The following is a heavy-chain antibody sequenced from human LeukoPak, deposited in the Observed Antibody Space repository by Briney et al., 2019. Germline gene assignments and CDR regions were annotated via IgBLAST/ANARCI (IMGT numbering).Heavy chain of an antibody. V-gene: IGHV3-7*01. CDR1: GFTFSSYW. D-gene: IGHD6-19*01. Sequence: GGSLGLSCAASGFTFSSYWMSWVRQAPGKGLEWVANIKQDGSEKYYVDSVKGRFTISRDNAKNSLYLQMNSLRAEDTAVYYCARDMGKEWLVLDAFDIWGQGTMVTVSS. CDR2: IKQDGSEK. CDR3: ARDMGKEWLVLDAFDI. J-gene: IGHJ3*02.